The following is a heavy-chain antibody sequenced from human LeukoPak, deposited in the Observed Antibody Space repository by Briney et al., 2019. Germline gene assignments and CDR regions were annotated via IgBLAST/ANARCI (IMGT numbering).Heavy chain of an antibody. J-gene: IGHJ4*02. CDR3: AKDHERYYDGRWEFDY. CDR2: ISYDGSNK. D-gene: IGHD3-22*01. V-gene: IGHV3-30*18. Sequence: PGGSLRLSCAASGFTFSSYGMHWVRQAPGKGLEWVAVISYDGSNKYYADSVKGRFTISRDNAKNSLYLQMNSLRAEDTAVYYCAKDHERYYDGRWEFDYWGQGTLVTVSS. CDR1: GFTFSSYG.